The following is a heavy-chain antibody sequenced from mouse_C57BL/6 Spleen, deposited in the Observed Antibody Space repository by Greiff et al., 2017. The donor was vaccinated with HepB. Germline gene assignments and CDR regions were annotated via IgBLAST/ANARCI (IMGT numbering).Heavy chain of an antibody. CDR1: GYTFTDYY. CDR3: ARGRGRGYAMDY. V-gene: IGHV1-26*01. CDR2: INPNNGGT. J-gene: IGHJ4*01. D-gene: IGHD3-3*01. Sequence: EVQLQQSGPELVKPGASVKISCKASGYTFTDYYMNWVKQSHGKSLEWIGDINPNNGGTSYNQKFKGKATLTVDKSSSTAYMELRSLTSEDSAVYYCARGRGRGYAMDYWGQGTSVTVSS.